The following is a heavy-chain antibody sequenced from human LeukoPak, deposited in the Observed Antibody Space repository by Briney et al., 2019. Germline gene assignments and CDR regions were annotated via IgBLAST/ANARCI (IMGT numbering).Heavy chain of an antibody. CDR1: GFTVSSNY. J-gene: IGHJ3*02. Sequence: GGSLRLSCAASGFTVSSNYMSWVRQAPGKGLEWVSVFYSGGSRYYADSVKGRLSISRDNSKNTLYFQMNSLRAEDAAVYYCARGTFYGGNSPFAFDIWGQGTMVTVSS. V-gene: IGHV3-53*01. D-gene: IGHD4-23*01. CDR2: FYSGGSR. CDR3: ARGTFYGGNSPFAFDI.